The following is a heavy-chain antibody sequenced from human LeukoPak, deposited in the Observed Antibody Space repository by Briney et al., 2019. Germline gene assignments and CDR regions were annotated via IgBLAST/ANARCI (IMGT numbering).Heavy chain of an antibody. CDR1: GGSISSYY. D-gene: IGHD5-18*01. Sequence: SETLSLTCTVSGGSISSYYWSWIRQPPGKGLEWIGYIYYSGSTNYNPSLKSRVTISIDTSKNQFSLNLSSVTAAGTAVYYCARGASGYSYGWGQGTLVTASS. CDR3: ARGASGYSYG. CDR2: IYYSGST. J-gene: IGHJ4*02. V-gene: IGHV4-59*01.